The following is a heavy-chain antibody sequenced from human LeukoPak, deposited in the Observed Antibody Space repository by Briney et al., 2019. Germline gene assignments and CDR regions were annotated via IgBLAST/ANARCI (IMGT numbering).Heavy chain of an antibody. D-gene: IGHD3-22*01. J-gene: IGHJ3*02. Sequence: GGSLRLSCTASGFTFGDYAMSWVRQAPGKGLEWVGFIRSKAYGGTTEYAASVKGRFTISRDDSKSIAYLQMNSLKTEDTAVYYCTRDEEDYYDSSGYQQEAFDIWGQGTMVTVSS. V-gene: IGHV3-49*04. CDR2: IRSKAYGGTT. CDR3: TRDEEDYYDSSGYQQEAFDI. CDR1: GFTFGDYA.